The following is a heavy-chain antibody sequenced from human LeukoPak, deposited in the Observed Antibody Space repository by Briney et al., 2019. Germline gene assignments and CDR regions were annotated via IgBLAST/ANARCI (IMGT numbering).Heavy chain of an antibody. CDR2: LSGGSDHI. J-gene: IGHJ4*02. CDR1: GFTFSSYN. CDR3: AKDHGAVPWDG. D-gene: IGHD6-19*01. Sequence: GGSLRLSCAASGFTFSSYNMYWVRQAPGQGLEWVSSLSGGSDHIYYADPVKGRFTISRDNAKNSLYLQMNSLRAEDTAVYYCAKDHGAVPWDGWGQGTLVTVSS. V-gene: IGHV3-21*04.